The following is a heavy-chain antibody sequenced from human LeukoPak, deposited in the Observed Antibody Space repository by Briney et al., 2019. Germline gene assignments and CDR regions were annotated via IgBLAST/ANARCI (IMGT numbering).Heavy chain of an antibody. V-gene: IGHV3-30*02. D-gene: IGHD6-19*01. Sequence: GSLRLSCAASGFTFSNYGMHWVRQAPGKGLEWVAFIRYDGSNKYYADSVKGRFTISRDNSKNTLYLQMNSLKTEDTAVYYCTDTRADWGQGTLVTVSS. CDR1: GFTFSNYG. CDR2: IRYDGSNK. J-gene: IGHJ4*02. CDR3: TDTRAD.